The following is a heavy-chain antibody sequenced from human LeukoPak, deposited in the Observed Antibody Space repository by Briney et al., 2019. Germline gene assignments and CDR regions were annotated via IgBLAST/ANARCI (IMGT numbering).Heavy chain of an antibody. CDR2: IYSGGTT. V-gene: IGHV3-53*05. J-gene: IGHJ3*02. CDR3: AKAADDFDI. Sequence: GGSLRLSCAASGFTVSSNYVSWVRQAPGKGLEWVSVIYSGGTTSYADSVKGRFTISRDNSKNTLYLQMSSLRSEDTAVYYCAKAADDFDIWGQGTMVTVSS. CDR1: GFTVSSNY.